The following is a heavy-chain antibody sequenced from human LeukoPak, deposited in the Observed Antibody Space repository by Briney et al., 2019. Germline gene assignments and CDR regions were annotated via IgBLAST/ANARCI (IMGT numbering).Heavy chain of an antibody. CDR3: ARGGRRAIYFDY. CDR1: GGSISSYY. CDR2: IYYSGST. Sequence: SETLSLTCTVSGGSISSYYRSWIRQPPGKGLEWIGYIYYSGSTNYNPSLKSRVTISVDTSKNQFSLKLSSVTAADTAVYYCARGGRRAIYFDYWGQGTLVTVSS. J-gene: IGHJ4*02. V-gene: IGHV4-59*01. D-gene: IGHD1-14*01.